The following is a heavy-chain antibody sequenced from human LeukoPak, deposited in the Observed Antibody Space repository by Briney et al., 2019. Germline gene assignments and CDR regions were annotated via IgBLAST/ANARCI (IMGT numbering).Heavy chain of an antibody. CDR1: GFTFSSYG. CDR3: ATTTLEGRRE. J-gene: IGHJ4*02. D-gene: IGHD1-26*01. V-gene: IGHV3-30*02. Sequence: GGSLRLSCAASGFTFSSYGMHWVRQAPGKGLEWVAFIRYDGSNKYYADSVKGRFTISRDNAKNSLYLQMNSLRAEDTAMYYCATTTLEGRREWGQGSLVTVSS. CDR2: IRYDGSNK.